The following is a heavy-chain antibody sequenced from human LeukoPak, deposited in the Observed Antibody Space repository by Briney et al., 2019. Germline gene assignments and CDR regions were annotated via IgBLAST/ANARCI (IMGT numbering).Heavy chain of an antibody. D-gene: IGHD5-12*01. Sequence: PSETLSLTCTVSGGSISSSSYYWGWIRQPPGKGLEWIGSIYYSGSTYYNPSLKSRVTISVDTSKNQFSLKLSSVTAADTAVYYCARQLGYRGYDLDYWGQGTLVTVSS. J-gene: IGHJ4*02. CDR2: IYYSGST. V-gene: IGHV4-39*01. CDR1: GGSISSSSYY. CDR3: ARQLGYRGYDLDY.